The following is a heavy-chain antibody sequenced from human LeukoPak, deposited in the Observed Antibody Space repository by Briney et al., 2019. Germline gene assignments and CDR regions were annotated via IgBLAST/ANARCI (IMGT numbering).Heavy chain of an antibody. CDR1: GFTFSSYS. D-gene: IGHD6-19*01. Sequence: GGSLRLSCAASGFTFSSYSMNWVRQAPGKGLEWVSSISSSSSYIYYADSVKGRFTISRDNAKNSLYLQMNSLRAEDTAVYYCARWASSSGWYPHYFDYWGQGTLVTVSS. V-gene: IGHV3-21*01. J-gene: IGHJ4*02. CDR2: ISSSSSYI. CDR3: ARWASSSGWYPHYFDY.